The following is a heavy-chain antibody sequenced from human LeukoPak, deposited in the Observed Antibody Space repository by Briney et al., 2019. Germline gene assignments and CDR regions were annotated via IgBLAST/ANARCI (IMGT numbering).Heavy chain of an antibody. Sequence: GGSLRLSCAASGFTFSTFAMSLVRQAPEKGLEWVSAISGSGGSTYYTDSVKGRFTISRDSSKNTLYLQINSLRADDTAVYYCAKGGSAAAKGKYYFDYWGPGTLVTVSS. D-gene: IGHD6-13*01. CDR3: AKGGSAAAKGKYYFDY. J-gene: IGHJ4*02. CDR1: GFTFSTFA. V-gene: IGHV3-23*01. CDR2: ISGSGGST.